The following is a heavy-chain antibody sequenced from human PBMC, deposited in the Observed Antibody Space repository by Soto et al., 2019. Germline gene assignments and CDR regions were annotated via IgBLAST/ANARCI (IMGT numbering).Heavy chain of an antibody. CDR2: ISWDGGST. CDR3: AKDLESSRYQVPYYYYGMDV. Sequence: GGSLRLSCAASGFTFDDYTMHWVRQAPGKGLEWVSLISWDGGSTYYADSVKGRFTISRDNSKNSLYLQMNSLRTEDTALYYCAKDLESSRYQVPYYYYGMDVWGQGTTVTVSS. D-gene: IGHD1-26*01. CDR1: GFTFDDYT. V-gene: IGHV3-43*01. J-gene: IGHJ6*02.